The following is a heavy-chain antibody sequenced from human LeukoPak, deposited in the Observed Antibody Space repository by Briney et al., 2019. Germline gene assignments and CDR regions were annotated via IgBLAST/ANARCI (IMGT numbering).Heavy chain of an antibody. CDR3: ARQRDPLWLGEFPRPMDV. Sequence: SETLSLTCTVSGGSISTHYWSWIRQPPGKGLEWIGSIDYSGSTKYNPSLKSRVTISIDTSQNHFSLRLSSVTAADTAVYYCARQRDPLWLGEFPRPMDVWGKGTTVTVSS. J-gene: IGHJ6*03. CDR2: IDYSGST. D-gene: IGHD3-10*01. CDR1: GGSISTHY. V-gene: IGHV4-59*11.